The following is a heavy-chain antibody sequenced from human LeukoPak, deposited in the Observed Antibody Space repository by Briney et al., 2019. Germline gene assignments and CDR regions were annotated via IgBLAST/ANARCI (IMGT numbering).Heavy chain of an antibody. Sequence: PGGSLRLSCAASGFTFSSYAMSWVRQAPGKGLEWVSAISGSGGSTYYADSVKGRFTISRDNSKNTLYLQMNSLRAEDTAVYYCAKDRDSGYDYGWFDPWGQGTLVTVSS. CDR2: ISGSGGST. D-gene: IGHD5-12*01. J-gene: IGHJ5*02. V-gene: IGHV3-23*01. CDR1: GFTFSSYA. CDR3: AKDRDSGYDYGWFDP.